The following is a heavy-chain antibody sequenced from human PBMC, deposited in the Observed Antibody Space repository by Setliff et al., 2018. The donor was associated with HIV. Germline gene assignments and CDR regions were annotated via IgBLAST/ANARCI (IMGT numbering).Heavy chain of an antibody. CDR3: AREVAARPYFDF. CDR1: GGSFSSYG. Sequence: GASVKVSFKASGGSFSSYGINWLRQAPGQGLEWMGGMVPVIGAAQYAQKFQGRVTITADRVTSTAYMELTSLTSDDTAVYYCAREVAARPYFDFWGQGTLVTVSS. V-gene: IGHV1-69*06. J-gene: IGHJ4*02. CDR2: MVPVIGAA. D-gene: IGHD6-6*01.